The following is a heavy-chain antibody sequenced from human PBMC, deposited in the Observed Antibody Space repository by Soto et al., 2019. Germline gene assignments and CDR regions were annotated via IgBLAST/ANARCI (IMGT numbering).Heavy chain of an antibody. CDR1: GFTFNAHA. J-gene: IGHJ6*02. D-gene: IGHD3-9*01. Sequence: EVAVLESGGGLQQPGGSLRLSCVASGFTFNAHAMTWVRQGPGVGLEWTSSISGDGKSTYYAGSVKGRFTVSRDNSKNTLTLEMNSLRVEDTATYYCVKDWTGNKCPCLDVWGQGTTVTVSS. V-gene: IGHV3-23*01. CDR3: VKDWTGNKCPCLDV. CDR2: ISGDGKST.